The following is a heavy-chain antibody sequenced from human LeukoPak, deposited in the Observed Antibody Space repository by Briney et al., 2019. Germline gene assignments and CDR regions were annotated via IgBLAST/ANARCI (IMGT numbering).Heavy chain of an antibody. D-gene: IGHD3-3*01. CDR1: GFTFSSYS. CDR3: ASAQTYYDFWSGSPRDGMDV. Sequence: GGSLRLSCAASGFTFSSYSMNWVRQAPGKGLEWVLSISSSSSYIYYADSVKGRFTISRDNAKNSLYLQMNSLRAEDTAVYYCASAQTYYDFWSGSPRDGMDVWGQGTTVTVSS. CDR2: ISSSSSYI. V-gene: IGHV3-21*01. J-gene: IGHJ6*02.